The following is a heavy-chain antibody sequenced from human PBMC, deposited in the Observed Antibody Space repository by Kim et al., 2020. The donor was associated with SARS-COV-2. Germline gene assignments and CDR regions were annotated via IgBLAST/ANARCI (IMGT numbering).Heavy chain of an antibody. CDR2: IKSKTDGGTT. CDR1: GFTFSNAW. Sequence: GGSLRLSCAASGFTFSNAWMSWVRQAPGKGLEWVGRIKSKTDGGTTDYAAPVKGRFTISRDDSKNTLYLQMNSLKTEDTAVYYCTTDFDVVVVAATYYWGQGTLVTVSS. D-gene: IGHD2-15*01. V-gene: IGHV3-15*01. J-gene: IGHJ4*02. CDR3: TTDFDVVVVAATYY.